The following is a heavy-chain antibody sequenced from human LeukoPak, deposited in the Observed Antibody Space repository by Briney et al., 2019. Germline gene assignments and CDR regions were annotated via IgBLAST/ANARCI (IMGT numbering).Heavy chain of an antibody. CDR3: ARISYYYGSGSYYRWFDP. V-gene: IGHV3-53*04. J-gene: IGHJ5*02. Sequence: GGSLRLSCAASGFTVSSNYMSWVRQAPGKGLEWVSVIYSGGSTYYADSVKGRFTIPRHNSKNTLYLQMNSLRAEDTAVYYCARISYYYGSGSYYRWFDPWGQGTLVTVSS. CDR1: GFTVSSNY. D-gene: IGHD3-10*01. CDR2: IYSGGST.